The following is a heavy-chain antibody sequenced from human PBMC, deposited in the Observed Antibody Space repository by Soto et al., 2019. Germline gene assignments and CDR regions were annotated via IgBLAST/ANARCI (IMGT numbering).Heavy chain of an antibody. V-gene: IGHV3-23*01. Sequence: GGSLRLSCAASGFTFSSYAMSWVRQAPGKGLEWVSAISGSGGSTYYADSVKGRFTISRDNSKNTLYLQMNSLRAEDTAVYYCAKTPREIVVLGDLDGYWGPGTLVTVSS. CDR2: ISGSGGST. CDR3: AKTPREIVVLGDLDGY. CDR1: GFTFSSYA. J-gene: IGHJ4*02. D-gene: IGHD2-2*01.